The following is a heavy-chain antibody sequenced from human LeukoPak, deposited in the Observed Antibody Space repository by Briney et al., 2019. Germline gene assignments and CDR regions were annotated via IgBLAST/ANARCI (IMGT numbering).Heavy chain of an antibody. V-gene: IGHV3-30*02. J-gene: IGHJ4*02. Sequence: PGGSLRLSCAASGFTFSSYGMHWVRQAPGKGLEWVAFIRYDGSNKYYADSVKGRFTISRDNSKNSLYLQMNSLRAEDTAVYYCARVEVDTAMVTFDYWGQGTLVTVSS. D-gene: IGHD5-18*01. CDR3: ARVEVDTAMVTFDY. CDR2: IRYDGSNK. CDR1: GFTFSSYG.